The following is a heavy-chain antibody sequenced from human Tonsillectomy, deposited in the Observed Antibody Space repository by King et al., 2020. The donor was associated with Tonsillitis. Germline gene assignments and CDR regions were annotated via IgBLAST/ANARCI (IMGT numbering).Heavy chain of an antibody. CDR1: GYRFTTSW. CDR3: ARLTYGSGSFLDS. J-gene: IGHJ5*01. V-gene: IGHV5-51*03. Sequence: QLVQSGAEVKKPGESLKLSCKTSGYRFTTSWIGWVRQMPGKGLESMGIIYPSDSDTRYSPSFQGQVIISADKSISTAYLQWSSLKASDTAMYYCARLTYGSGSFLDSWGQGTLVTVSS. D-gene: IGHD3-10*01. CDR2: IYPSDSDT.